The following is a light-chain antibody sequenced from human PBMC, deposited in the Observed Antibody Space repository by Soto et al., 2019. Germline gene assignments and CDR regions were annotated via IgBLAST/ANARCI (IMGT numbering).Light chain of an antibody. Sequence: DIQMTQSPSSLSTSIGDRVTITCRASQGISSSLAWYQQKPGKAPSLLIYDASTLQSGVPSRFSGSGSGTDFTLTISSLQPEDVATYYCQQSYSTPFVTFGQGTRLEIK. V-gene: IGKV1-27*01. CDR2: DAS. CDR1: QGISSS. J-gene: IGKJ5*01. CDR3: QQSYSTPFVT.